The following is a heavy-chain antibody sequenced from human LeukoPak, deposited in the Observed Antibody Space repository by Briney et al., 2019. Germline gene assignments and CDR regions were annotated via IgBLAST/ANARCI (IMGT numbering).Heavy chain of an antibody. CDR3: ARVGPQDYYYMDV. CDR2: INDSGGNT. J-gene: IGHJ6*03. V-gene: IGHV3-23*01. CDR1: GFTFSSYA. Sequence: GGSLRLSCAASGFTFSSYAMSWVRQAPGKGLEWVSLINDSGGNTYYADSVKGRFTISRDNSKNTLYLQMNSLRAEDTAVYYCARVGPQDYYYMDVWGKGTTVTVSS. D-gene: IGHD2-15*01.